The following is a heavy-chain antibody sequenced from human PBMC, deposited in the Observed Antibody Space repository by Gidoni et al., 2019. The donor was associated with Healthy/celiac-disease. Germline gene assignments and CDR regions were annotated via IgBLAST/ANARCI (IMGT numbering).Heavy chain of an antibody. CDR2: ISSSSSTI. Sequence: EVQLVESGGGLVQPGGSLRLSCAASGFTFSSYSMNWVRQAPGKGLEWVSYISSSSSTIYYADSVKGRFTISRDNAKNSLYLQMNSLRDEDTAVYYCATQVVPDYYYGMDVWGQGTTVTVSS. V-gene: IGHV3-48*02. D-gene: IGHD2-2*01. CDR1: GFTFSSYS. CDR3: ATQVVPDYYYGMDV. J-gene: IGHJ6*02.